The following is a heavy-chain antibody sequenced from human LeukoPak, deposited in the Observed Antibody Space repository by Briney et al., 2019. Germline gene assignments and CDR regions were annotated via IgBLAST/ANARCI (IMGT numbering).Heavy chain of an antibody. CDR3: ARQHDSSTYYYVYYYAMDV. CDR1: GFTFSSYA. D-gene: IGHD3-22*01. J-gene: IGHJ6*02. Sequence: PGGSLRLSCAASGFTFSSYAMSWVRQAPGKGLEWVSAISGNGVSTYYAYSVKGRFTISRDNSQNTLYLQMNSLSAEDSAIYYCARQHDSSTYYYVYYYAMDVWGQGTTVTVSS. CDR2: ISGNGVST. V-gene: IGHV3-23*01.